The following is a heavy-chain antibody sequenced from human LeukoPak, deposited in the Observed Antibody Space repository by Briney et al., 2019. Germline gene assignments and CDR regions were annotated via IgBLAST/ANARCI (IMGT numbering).Heavy chain of an antibody. J-gene: IGHJ4*02. Sequence: GGSLRLSCAASGFTFSDYYMSWIRQAPGKGLEWVSSISSSSSYIYYADSVKGRFTISRDNAKNSLYLQMNSLRAEDTAVYYCARDPSSSGWSHFDYWGQGTLVTVSS. D-gene: IGHD6-19*01. CDR1: GFTFSDYY. CDR2: ISSSSSYI. CDR3: ARDPSSSGWSHFDY. V-gene: IGHV3-11*06.